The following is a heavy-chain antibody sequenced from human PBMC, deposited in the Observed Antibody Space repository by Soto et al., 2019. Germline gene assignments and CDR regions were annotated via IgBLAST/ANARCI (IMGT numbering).Heavy chain of an antibody. V-gene: IGHV3-30*18. D-gene: IGHD1-7*01. CDR3: AKDRVGGTFYTPLAF. Sequence: VGSLRLSCAASGFSFSSYGMHWVRQAPGRGLEWVTVISNDGNRKYYGESVKGRFTISRDNSKNTLSLHLNTLKPEDTAVYHCAKDRVGGTFYTPLAFWGQGTLVTVSS. J-gene: IGHJ4*02. CDR2: ISNDGNRK. CDR1: GFSFSSYG.